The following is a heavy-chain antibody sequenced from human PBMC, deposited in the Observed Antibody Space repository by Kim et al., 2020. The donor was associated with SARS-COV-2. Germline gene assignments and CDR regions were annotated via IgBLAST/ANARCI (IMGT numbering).Heavy chain of an antibody. CDR2: IYYSGST. CDR1: GGSISSSSYY. D-gene: IGHD3-22*01. CDR3: ARDSTKNYDSSGYFDY. V-gene: IGHV4-39*07. Sequence: SETLSLTFTVSGGSISSSSYYWGWIRQPPGKGLEWIGSIYYSGSTYYNPSLKSRVTISVDTSKNQFSLKLSSVTAADTAVYYCARDSTKNYDSSGYFDYWGQGTLVTVSS. J-gene: IGHJ4*02.